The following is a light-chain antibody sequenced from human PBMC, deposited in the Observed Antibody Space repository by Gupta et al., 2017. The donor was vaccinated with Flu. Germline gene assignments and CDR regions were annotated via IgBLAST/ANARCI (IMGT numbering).Light chain of an antibody. CDR1: ISNLGAGYD. CDR2: GNN. J-gene: IGLJ3*02. CDR3: QSYDISLSGSV. Sequence: QSGLTQPPSVSGAPGQRLTISCTGSISNLGAGYDVHWYQQFPGKAPKLLLYGNNHRPSGVPDRFSGSKSGTSASLGITELQADDEADYFCQSYDISLSGSVFGGGTKLTVL. V-gene: IGLV1-40*01.